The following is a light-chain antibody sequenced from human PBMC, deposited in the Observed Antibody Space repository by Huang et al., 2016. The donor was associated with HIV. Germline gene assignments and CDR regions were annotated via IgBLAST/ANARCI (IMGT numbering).Light chain of an antibody. Sequence: VMTQSPATLSVSPGERVTLSCRASQTVIRNLAWYQQRPCQPPRLLFYGASVRAAGVPDRFSGSGSGTDFTLTITSLQSEDFAIYYCQQYNRWPPLTFGGGTKVETK. CDR1: QTVIRN. CDR2: GAS. J-gene: IGKJ4*01. CDR3: QQYNRWPPLT. V-gene: IGKV3-15*01.